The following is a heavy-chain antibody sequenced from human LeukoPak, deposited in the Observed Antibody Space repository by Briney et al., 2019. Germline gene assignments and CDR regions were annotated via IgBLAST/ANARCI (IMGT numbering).Heavy chain of an antibody. CDR1: GFTFSSYW. J-gene: IGHJ2*01. V-gene: IGHV3-7*03. D-gene: IGHD1-26*01. CDR2: IKQDGSEK. CDR3: ARPGGIVGATPPSYWYFDL. Sequence: PGGTLRLSCAASGFTFSSYWMSWVRQAPGKGLEWVANIKQDGSEKYYVDSVKGRFTISRDNAKNSLYLQMNSLRAADTAVYYCARPGGIVGATPPSYWYFDLWGRGTLVTVSS.